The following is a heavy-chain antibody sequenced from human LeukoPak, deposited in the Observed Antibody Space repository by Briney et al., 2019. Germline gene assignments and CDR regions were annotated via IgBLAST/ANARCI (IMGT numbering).Heavy chain of an antibody. CDR1: GFPFSSHG. CDR2: IIGGGGST. CDR3: ARPGEAVTPDAFDI. V-gene: IGHV3-23*01. D-gene: IGHD6-25*01. Sequence: GGSLRLSCAASGFPFSSHGMSWVRQAPGKGLEWVSGIIGGGGSTYYADSVKGRFTISGDNSRNTLFLQMNSLRAEDTAVYYCARPGEAVTPDAFDIWGQGTMVTVSS. J-gene: IGHJ3*02.